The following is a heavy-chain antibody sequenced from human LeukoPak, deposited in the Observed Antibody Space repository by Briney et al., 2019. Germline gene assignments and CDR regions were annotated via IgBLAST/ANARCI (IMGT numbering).Heavy chain of an antibody. D-gene: IGHD1-26*01. CDR2: IIHIFGTA. CDR1: GGTFSSYA. J-gene: IGHJ5*02. V-gene: IGHV1-69*13. CDR3: ARDVVEWEPNNWFDP. Sequence: EASVKVSCKASGGTFSSYAISWVLQAPGQGLECMVGIIHIFGTANYAQKFPGRVTINADESTSTAYLELSSLRSEDTAVYYCARDVVEWEPNNWFDPWGQGTLVTVSS.